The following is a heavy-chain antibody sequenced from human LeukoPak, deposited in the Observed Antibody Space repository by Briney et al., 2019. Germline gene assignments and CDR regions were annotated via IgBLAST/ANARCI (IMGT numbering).Heavy chain of an antibody. CDR3: AKDPGEYDFWSGYSPDYYYYGMDV. Sequence: GGSLRLSCAASGFTFSSYGVHWVRQAPGXXXEWVAVISYXGSNKYYADSVKGRFTISRDNSKNTLYLQMNSLRAEDTAVYYCAKDPGEYDFWSGYSPDYYYYGMDVWGQGTTVTVSS. CDR2: ISYXGSNK. D-gene: IGHD3-3*01. J-gene: IGHJ6*02. CDR1: GFTFSSYG. V-gene: IGHV3-30*18.